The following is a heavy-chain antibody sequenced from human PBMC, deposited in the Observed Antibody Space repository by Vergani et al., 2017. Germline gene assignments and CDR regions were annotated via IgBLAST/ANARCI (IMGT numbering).Heavy chain of an antibody. CDR2: SIPILGIA. J-gene: IGHJ4*02. V-gene: IGHV1-69*08. CDR1: GGTFSSYT. D-gene: IGHD5-12*01. Sequence: QVQLVQSGAEVKKPGSSVKVSCKASGGTFSSYTISWVRQAPGQGLEWMGRSIPILGIANYAQKFQGRVTITADKSTSTAYMELSSLRSEDTAVYYCARDRPRGYSGYDSPYYFDYWGQGTLVTVSS. CDR3: ARDRPRGYSGYDSPYYFDY.